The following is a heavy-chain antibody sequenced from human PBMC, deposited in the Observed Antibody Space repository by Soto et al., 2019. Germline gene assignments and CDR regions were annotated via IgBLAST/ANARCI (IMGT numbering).Heavy chain of an antibody. V-gene: IGHV3-9*01. CDR3: AKDSRGRADSSSSSDNVDY. D-gene: IGHD6-6*01. Sequence: EVQLVESGGGLVQPGRSLRLSCAASGFTFDDYAMHWVRQAPGKGLEWVSGISWNSGSIGYADSVKGRFTISRDNAKNSLYLQMNSLRAEDTALYYCAKDSRGRADSSSSSDNVDYWGQGTLVTVSS. J-gene: IGHJ4*02. CDR1: GFTFDDYA. CDR2: ISWNSGSI.